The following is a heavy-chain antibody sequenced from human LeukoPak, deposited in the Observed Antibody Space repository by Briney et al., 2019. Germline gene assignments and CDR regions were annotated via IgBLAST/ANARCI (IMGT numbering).Heavy chain of an antibody. V-gene: IGHV3-9*01. D-gene: IGHD6-13*01. Sequence: GRSLRLSCAASGFTFDDYAMHWVRQAPGKGLEWVSGIIWNSGGIGYADAVKGRFTISRDNAKNSLYLQMNSLRAEDTALYYCAKDKDSSSWYHAAFDIWGQGTMVTVSS. J-gene: IGHJ3*02. CDR1: GFTFDDYA. CDR2: IIWNSGGI. CDR3: AKDKDSSSWYHAAFDI.